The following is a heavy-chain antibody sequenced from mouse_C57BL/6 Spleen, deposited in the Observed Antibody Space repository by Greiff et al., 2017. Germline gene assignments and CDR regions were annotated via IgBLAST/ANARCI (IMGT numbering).Heavy chain of an antibody. Sequence: QVQLQQSGAELVRPGASVTLSCKASGYTFTDYEMHWVKQTPVHGLEWIGAIDPETGGTAYNQKFKGKAILTADKSSSTAYMELRSLTSEDSAFYCCTCAYDYSTTDYWGQGTTVTFSS. V-gene: IGHV1-15*01. CDR1: GYTFTDYE. CDR2: IDPETGGT. J-gene: IGHJ4*01. D-gene: IGHD6-5*01. CDR3: TCAYDYSTTDY.